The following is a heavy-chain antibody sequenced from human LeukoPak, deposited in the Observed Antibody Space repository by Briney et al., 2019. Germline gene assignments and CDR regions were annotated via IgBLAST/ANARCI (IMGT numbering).Heavy chain of an antibody. Sequence: GRSLRLSCAASGFTFSTSPIHWVRQAPGKGLEWVAVIWYDGSNKYYADSVKGRFTISRDNSKNTLYLQMNSLRAEDTAVYYCARDPTTATLGFDYWGQGTLVTVSS. V-gene: IGHV3-33*08. CDR2: IWYDGSNK. D-gene: IGHD4-17*01. J-gene: IGHJ4*02. CDR1: GFTFSTSP. CDR3: ARDPTTATLGFDY.